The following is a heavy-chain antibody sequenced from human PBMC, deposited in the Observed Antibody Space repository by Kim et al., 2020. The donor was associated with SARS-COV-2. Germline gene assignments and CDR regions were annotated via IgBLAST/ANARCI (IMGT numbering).Heavy chain of an antibody. J-gene: IGHJ4*02. D-gene: IGHD3-22*01. V-gene: IGHV3-33*06. Sequence: VKGRFTISRDNSKNTLYLKMNSLRAEDTALYYCAKEGAYYDSSGLEDLDYWGQGTLVTVSS. CDR3: AKEGAYYDSSGLEDLDY.